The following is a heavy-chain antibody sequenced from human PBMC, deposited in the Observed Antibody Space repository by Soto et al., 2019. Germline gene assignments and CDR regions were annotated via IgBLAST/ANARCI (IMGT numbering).Heavy chain of an antibody. V-gene: IGHV3-30-3*01. D-gene: IGHD4-4*01. J-gene: IGHJ4*02. Sequence: GGSLRLSCAASGFTFSSYAMHWVRQAPGKGLGWVAVISYDGSNKYYADSVKGRFTISRDNSKNTLYLQMNSLRAEDTAVYYCARVLKIIYRSADYWGQGTLVTVSS. CDR1: GFTFSSYA. CDR3: ARVLKIIYRSADY. CDR2: ISYDGSNK.